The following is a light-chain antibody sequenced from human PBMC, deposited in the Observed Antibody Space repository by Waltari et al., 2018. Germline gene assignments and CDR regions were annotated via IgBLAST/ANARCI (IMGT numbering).Light chain of an antibody. CDR3: QQYDGEVVT. V-gene: IGKV3-20*01. CDR2: GTS. CDR1: QSVTSHP. Sequence: ELALTQSPGTLSLSAAERATLSCRASQSVTSHPLTWYQQKLGQATRLLIYGTSSSATGIPCRFSGSGSGTDLTLTISRLEPEDFAVYYCQQYDGEVVTFGGGTKVEI. J-gene: IGKJ4*01.